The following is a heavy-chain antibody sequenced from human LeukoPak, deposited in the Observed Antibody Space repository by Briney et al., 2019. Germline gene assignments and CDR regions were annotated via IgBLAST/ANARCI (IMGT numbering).Heavy chain of an antibody. Sequence: ASVKVSCKASGYTFTSYAMNWVRQAPGQGLEWMGWINTNTGNPTYAQGFTGRFVFSLDTSVSTAYLQISSLKAEDTAVYYCARAAHKLYSGSYRRPGYYYYYMDVWGQGTLVTVSS. J-gene: IGHJ6*03. CDR2: INTNTGNP. V-gene: IGHV7-4-1*02. D-gene: IGHD1-26*01. CDR1: GYTFTSYA. CDR3: ARAAHKLYSGSYRRPGYYYYYMDV.